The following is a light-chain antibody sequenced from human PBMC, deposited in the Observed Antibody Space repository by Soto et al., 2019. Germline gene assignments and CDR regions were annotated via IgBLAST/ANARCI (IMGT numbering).Light chain of an antibody. CDR1: NSDVGGYNY. CDR2: DVS. CDR3: TSYTSSGTYV. J-gene: IGLJ1*01. V-gene: IGLV2-14*01. Sequence: QAVLTQPAFVSGSPGQSITISCTGTNSDVGGYNYVSWYQQHPGKAPKPMIYDVSNRPSGVSNRFSGSKSGNTASLTISGLQAEDEADYYCTSYTSSGTYVFGTGTKVTVL.